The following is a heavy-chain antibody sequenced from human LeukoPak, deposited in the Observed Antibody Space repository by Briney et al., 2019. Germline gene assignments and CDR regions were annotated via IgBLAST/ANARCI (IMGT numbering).Heavy chain of an antibody. J-gene: IGHJ2*01. CDR1: GFTFSSYW. CDR2: IYSGGST. Sequence: GGSLRLSCAASGFTFSSYWMHWVRQAPGKGLEWVSVIYSGGSTYYADSVKGRFTISRDNSKNTLYLQMNSLRAEDTAVYYCARVPTVTTYWYFDLWGRGTLVTVSS. V-gene: IGHV3-66*01. CDR3: ARVPTVTTYWYFDL. D-gene: IGHD4-17*01.